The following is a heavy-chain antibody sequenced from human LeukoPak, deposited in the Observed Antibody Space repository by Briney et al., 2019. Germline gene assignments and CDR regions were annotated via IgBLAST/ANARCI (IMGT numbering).Heavy chain of an antibody. D-gene: IGHD6-6*01. Sequence: PSETLSLTCVVYDDSFSGYYWSCVRQPPGKGLEWIGEINHSGSTNYNPSLKSRVTISVDTSKNHFSLKLSSVTAADTAVYYCARDSSSYYYYMDVWGKGTTVTVSS. V-gene: IGHV4-34*01. CDR3: ARDSSSYYYYMDV. CDR1: DDSFSGYY. CDR2: INHSGST. J-gene: IGHJ6*03.